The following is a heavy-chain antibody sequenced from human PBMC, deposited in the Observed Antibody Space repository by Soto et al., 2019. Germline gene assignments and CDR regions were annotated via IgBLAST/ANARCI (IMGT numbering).Heavy chain of an antibody. Sequence: ASVKVSCKASGYTFTSYNINWVLQATGQGLEWMGWMNPNSGNTGYAQKFQGRVTMTRNTSISTAYMELSSLRSEDTAVYYCARSSGGVFGIIIEGSNWLAPWGQGSLVTAPQ. J-gene: IGHJ5*02. CDR3: ARSSGGVFGIIIEGSNWLAP. V-gene: IGHV1-8*01. CDR2: MNPNSGNT. CDR1: GYTFTSYN. D-gene: IGHD1-26*01.